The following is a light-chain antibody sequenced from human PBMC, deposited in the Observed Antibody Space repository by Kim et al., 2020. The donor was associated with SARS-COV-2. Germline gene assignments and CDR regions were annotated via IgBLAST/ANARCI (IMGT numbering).Light chain of an antibody. J-gene: IGLJ3*02. V-gene: IGLV2-23*01. CDR1: SSDIIGYIL. CDR2: EDT. CDR3: CSYGASSSFIM. Sequence: QSFTISCFGSSSDIIGYILFSCYQQYPANDPKVIIFEDTNRPFGISFRFSGSRSCNTASLTTSGLQPEDEAAYYCCSYGASSSFIMFGGGTQLTVL.